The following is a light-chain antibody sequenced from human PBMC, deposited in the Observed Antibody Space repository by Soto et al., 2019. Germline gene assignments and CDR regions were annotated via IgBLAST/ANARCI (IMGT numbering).Light chain of an antibody. J-gene: IGKJ5*01. CDR3: QQSYSTPIT. V-gene: IGKV1-5*03. CDR1: QSISSW. CDR2: KAS. Sequence: DIQMTQSPSFLSPSVGDRVTITCRASQSISSWLAWYQQKPGKAPKLLIYKASSLESGVPSRFSGSGSGTDFTLTISSLQPEDFATYYCQQSYSTPITFGQGTRLDIK.